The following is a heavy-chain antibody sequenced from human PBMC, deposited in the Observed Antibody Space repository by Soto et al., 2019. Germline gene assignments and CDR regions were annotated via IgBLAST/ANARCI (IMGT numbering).Heavy chain of an antibody. CDR2: IIPIFGTA. J-gene: IGHJ6*02. CDR1: GGTFSSYA. D-gene: IGHD3-10*01. CDR3: ARGMGYYYGSGSYLGYYYYYGMDV. Sequence: VKVSCKASGGTFSSYAISWVRQAPGQGLEWMGGIIPIFGTANYAQKFQGRVTITADKSTSTAYMELSSLRSEDTAVYYCARGMGYYYGSGSYLGYYYYYGMDVWGQGTTVTVSS. V-gene: IGHV1-69*06.